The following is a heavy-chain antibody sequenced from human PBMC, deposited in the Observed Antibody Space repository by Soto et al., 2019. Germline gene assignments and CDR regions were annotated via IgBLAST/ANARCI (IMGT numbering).Heavy chain of an antibody. CDR1: GYTFTGYY. J-gene: IGHJ4*02. CDR2: INPNSGGT. Sequence: ASVKVSCKASGYTFTGYYMHWVRQAPGQGLEWMGWINPNSGGTNYAQKFQGRVTMTRDTSISTAYMELSRLRSDDTAVYYCARDLTHPYSSSWAFDYWGQGTLVTVSS. V-gene: IGHV1-2*02. D-gene: IGHD6-13*01. CDR3: ARDLTHPYSSSWAFDY.